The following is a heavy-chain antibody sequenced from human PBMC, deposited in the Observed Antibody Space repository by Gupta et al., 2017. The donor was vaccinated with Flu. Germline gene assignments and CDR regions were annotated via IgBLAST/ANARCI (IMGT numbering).Heavy chain of an antibody. CDR3: ARGGGYCTNGFCTKYAY. CDR1: AFPFPDLS. J-gene: IGHJ4*02. V-gene: IGHV3-21*01. D-gene: IGHD2-8*01. Sequence: EEQLAQSGGGLAKLGGSLRLSCPLSAFPFPDLSMKCVRQAPGKALVWGSSMSSSSDYIYDGESLRGRFTISKDNAKNALYLEMNSLRGEGTAVYYCARGGGYCTNGFCTKYAYWGQGTLVTVSS. CDR2: MSSSSDYI.